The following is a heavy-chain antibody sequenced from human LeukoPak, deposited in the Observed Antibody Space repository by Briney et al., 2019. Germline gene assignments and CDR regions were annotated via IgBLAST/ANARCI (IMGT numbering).Heavy chain of an antibody. D-gene: IGHD2-15*01. Sequence: PSETLSLTCTVSGGSVSRGSYYWSWIRQPPGKGLERIGYIYYSGSTNYNPSLKSRVTISVDTSKTQFSLKLSSVTAADTAVYYCARDPRSSGYCSGGSCSDWFDPWGQGTLVTVSS. J-gene: IGHJ5*02. CDR2: IYYSGST. V-gene: IGHV4-61*01. CDR1: GGSVSRGSYY. CDR3: ARDPRSSGYCSGGSCSDWFDP.